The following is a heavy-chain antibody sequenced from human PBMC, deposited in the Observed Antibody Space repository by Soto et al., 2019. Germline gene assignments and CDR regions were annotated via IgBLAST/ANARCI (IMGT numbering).Heavy chain of an antibody. CDR2: IWYDGSNK. Sequence: QVQLVESGGGVVQPGRSLRLSCAASGFTFSSYGMHWVRQAPGKGLEWVAVIWYDGSNKYYADSVKGRFTISRDNSKNTLYLQMNSLRAEDTAVYYCARDIFGFSYGDPRPICGQGTMVTVSS. CDR3: ARDIFGFSYGDPRPI. V-gene: IGHV3-33*01. CDR1: GFTFSSYG. J-gene: IGHJ3*02. D-gene: IGHD4-17*01.